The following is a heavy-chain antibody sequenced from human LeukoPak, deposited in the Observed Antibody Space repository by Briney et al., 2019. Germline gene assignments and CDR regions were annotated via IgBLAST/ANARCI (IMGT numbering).Heavy chain of an antibody. V-gene: IGHV3-48*04. Sequence: QPGGSLRLSCAASGFTFSSYSMNWVRQAPGKGLEWVSYISSSSSTIYYAKSVKGRFTIYRDNAKNSLYLQMNSLRAEDTAVYYCARISPTTVNVSPRIYYYYYMDVWGKGTTVTVSS. CDR3: ARISPTTVNVSPRIYYYYYMDV. D-gene: IGHD4-11*01. J-gene: IGHJ6*03. CDR1: GFTFSSYS. CDR2: ISSSSSTI.